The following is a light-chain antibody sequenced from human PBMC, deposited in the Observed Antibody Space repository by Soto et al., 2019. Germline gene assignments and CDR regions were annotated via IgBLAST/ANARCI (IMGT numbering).Light chain of an antibody. CDR3: QQYNHWPPWT. Sequence: EIVMTQSPGTLSVSPGERATLSCRASQSISSNLAWYQQKPGQAPRLLIYGASTMATGIPARFSGSGSGTEFPLTISSLQSEDFAVYYWQQYNHWPPWTFGQGTKVEIK. CDR2: GAS. J-gene: IGKJ1*01. V-gene: IGKV3D-15*01. CDR1: QSISSN.